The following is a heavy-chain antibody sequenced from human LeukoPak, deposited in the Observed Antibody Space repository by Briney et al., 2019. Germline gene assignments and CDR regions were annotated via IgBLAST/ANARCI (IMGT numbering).Heavy chain of an antibody. V-gene: IGHV3-23*01. J-gene: IGHJ4*02. CDR1: GFIFSNYA. CDR2: ISGSGGST. D-gene: IGHD6-19*01. CDR3: ARALAVAGTGGHY. Sequence: GGSLRLSCAVSGFIFSNYAMNWVRQAPGKGLEWVSAISGSGGSTYYADSVKGRFTISRDNAKNTLYLQMNSLRAEDTAVYYCARALAVAGTGGHYWGQGTLVTVSP.